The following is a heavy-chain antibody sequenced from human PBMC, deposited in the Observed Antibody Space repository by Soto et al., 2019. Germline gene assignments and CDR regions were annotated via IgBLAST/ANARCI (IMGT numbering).Heavy chain of an antibody. CDR1: GYTFTGYY. V-gene: IGHV1-2*02. Sequence: QVQLVQSGAEVKKPGASVKVSCKASGYTFTGYYMHWVRQAPGQGLEWMGWINPNSGGTNYAQKFQGRATMTRDTSISTAYMELSRLRSDDTAVYYCARIACGGDCYQPNYYFDYWGQGTLVTVSS. CDR3: ARIACGGDCYQPNYYFDY. D-gene: IGHD2-21*02. CDR2: INPNSGGT. J-gene: IGHJ4*02.